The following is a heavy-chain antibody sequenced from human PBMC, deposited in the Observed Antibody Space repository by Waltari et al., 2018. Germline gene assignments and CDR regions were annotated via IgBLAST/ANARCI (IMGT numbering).Heavy chain of an antibody. CDR3: ASGSGYYNYYYYYMDV. V-gene: IGHV1-69*04. CDR1: GGTFSSYA. CDR2: IIPILGIA. Sequence: QVQLVQSGAEVKKHGSSVKVSCKAYGGTFSSYAISWVLQAPGQVLEWMGGIIPILGIANYAQKFQGRVTITADESTSTAYMELSSLRSEDTAVYYCASGSGYYNYYYYYMDVWGKGTTVTVSS. D-gene: IGHD3-3*01. J-gene: IGHJ6*03.